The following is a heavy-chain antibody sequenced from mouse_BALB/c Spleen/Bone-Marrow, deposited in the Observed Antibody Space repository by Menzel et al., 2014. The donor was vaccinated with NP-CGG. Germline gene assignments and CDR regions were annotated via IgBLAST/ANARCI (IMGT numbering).Heavy chain of an antibody. J-gene: IGHJ3*01. CDR3: ANYDGGFAY. Sequence: EVKLVESGPELVKPGASVKISCKASGYSFXGYYMHWVKQSHVKSLEWIGRINPYNGATSYNQNFKDKASLTVDKSSSTAYMELHSLTSEDSAVYYCANYDGGFAYWGQGTLVTVSA. V-gene: IGHV1-26*01. CDR1: GYSFXGYY. D-gene: IGHD2-4*01. CDR2: INPYNGAT.